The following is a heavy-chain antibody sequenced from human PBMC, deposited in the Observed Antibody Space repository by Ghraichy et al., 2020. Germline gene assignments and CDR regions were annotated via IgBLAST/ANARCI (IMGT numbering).Heavy chain of an antibody. CDR3: ARLGPHIAVAGSGGIDS. Sequence: SETLSLTCSVSGDSINSNNYYWGWIRQSPGMGLEWIGSIFYTGGTYYNPSLKSRVTMSVDNSKSHFSQKLTSVTATDTAVYYCARLGPHIAVAGSGGIDSWGQGTLVTVSS. CDR1: GDSINSNNYY. V-gene: IGHV4-39*02. J-gene: IGHJ4*02. D-gene: IGHD6-19*01. CDR2: IFYTGGT.